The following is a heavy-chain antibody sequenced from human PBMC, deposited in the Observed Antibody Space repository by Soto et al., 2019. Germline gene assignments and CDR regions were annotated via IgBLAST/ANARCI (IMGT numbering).Heavy chain of an antibody. CDR3: TRGYYGSGSYPSAAFDT. CDR1: GFTFGDDA. V-gene: IGHV3-49*03. CDR2: IRSKAYGGTT. D-gene: IGHD3-10*01. Sequence: GGSLRLSCTASGFTFGDDAMSWFRQAPGKGLEWVGFIRSKAYGGTTEYAASVKGRFTISRDDSKSIAYLQMNSLKTEDTAVYYCTRGYYGSGSYPSAAFDTWGQGTMVTVSS. J-gene: IGHJ3*02.